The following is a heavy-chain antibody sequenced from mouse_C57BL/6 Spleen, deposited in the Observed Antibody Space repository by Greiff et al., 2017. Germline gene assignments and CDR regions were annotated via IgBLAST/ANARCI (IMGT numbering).Heavy chain of an antibody. V-gene: IGHV5-6*01. CDR2: ISSGGSYT. J-gene: IGHJ2*01. CDR3: ARKGLPNYFDY. CDR1: GFTFSSYG. D-gene: IGHD2-2*01. Sequence: EVQLVESGGDLVKPGGSLKLSCAASGFTFSSYGMSWVRQTPDKRLEWVATISSGGSYTYYPDSVKGRFTISRDNAKNTLYLQMSSLKSEDTAMYYCARKGLPNYFDYWGQGTTLTVSS.